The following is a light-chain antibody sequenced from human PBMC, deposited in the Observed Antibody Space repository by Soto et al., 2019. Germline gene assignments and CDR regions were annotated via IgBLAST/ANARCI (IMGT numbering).Light chain of an antibody. CDR3: DAWDGSLSGLV. Sequence: QSVLPQPPSASGTPGQRAPISCSGSASNIGNGYVYWYQQLPETAPTILIQRNNQRPSGGPDRFSGSKSGTSASLAISWLRSEDEADYYCDAWDGSLSGLVFGGGTKLTVL. CDR1: ASNIGNGY. CDR2: RNN. V-gene: IGLV1-47*01. J-gene: IGLJ2*01.